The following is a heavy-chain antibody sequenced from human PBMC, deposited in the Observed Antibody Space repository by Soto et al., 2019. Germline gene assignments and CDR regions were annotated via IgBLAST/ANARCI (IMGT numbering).Heavy chain of an antibody. Sequence: GASVKVSCKASGYTFTGYYMHWVRQAPGQGLEWMGWINPNSGGTNYAQKFQGRVTMTRDTSISTAYMELSRLRSDDTAVYYCARYSGYDSPRSTFDYWGQGTQVTVSS. D-gene: IGHD5-12*01. V-gene: IGHV1-2*02. CDR2: INPNSGGT. CDR1: GYTFTGYY. CDR3: ARYSGYDSPRSTFDY. J-gene: IGHJ4*02.